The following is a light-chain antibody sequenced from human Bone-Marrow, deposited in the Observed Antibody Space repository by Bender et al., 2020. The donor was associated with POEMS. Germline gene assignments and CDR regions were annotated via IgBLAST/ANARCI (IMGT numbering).Light chain of an antibody. CDR3: ATWDDSLNGWV. CDR2: NSD. J-gene: IGLJ3*02. CDR1: NSNIATND. Sequence: QSVLTQPPSASGTPGQRVTISCSGSNSNIATNDVHWYRQLPGTAPELLIYNSDQRPSGVPDRFSGSNSGTSASLAISGLLSDDEADFYCATWDDSLNGWVFGGGTKLTVL. V-gene: IGLV1-44*01.